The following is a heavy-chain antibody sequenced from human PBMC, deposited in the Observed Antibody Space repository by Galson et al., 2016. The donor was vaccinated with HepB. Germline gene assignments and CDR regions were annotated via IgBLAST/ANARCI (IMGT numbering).Heavy chain of an antibody. CDR3: ARGHAYNPILDA. D-gene: IGHD3-16*01. Sequence: QSGAEVKKPGESLRISCKASGYIFETYWISWVRQMPGKGLEWMGRIDPSVSSVTYNPFFQGHVTISVDTSLTTAYLQWGSLKASDTAVYFCARGHAYNPILDAGGQGTLVTVSS. V-gene: IGHV5-10-1*01. J-gene: IGHJ5*02. CDR2: IDPSVSSV. CDR1: GYIFETYW.